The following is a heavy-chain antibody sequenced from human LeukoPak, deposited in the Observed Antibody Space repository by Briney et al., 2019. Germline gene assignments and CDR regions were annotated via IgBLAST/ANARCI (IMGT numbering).Heavy chain of an antibody. V-gene: IGHV3-64*01. Sequence: PGRSLRLSCAASGFTFSSYAMHWVRQAPGKGLEYVSAISSNGGSTYYANSVKGRFTISRDSSKNTLYLQMGSLRAEDMAVYYCARGTRGFDYWGQGTLVTVSS. D-gene: IGHD3-10*01. CDR2: ISSNGGST. CDR3: ARGTRGFDY. J-gene: IGHJ4*02. CDR1: GFTFSSYA.